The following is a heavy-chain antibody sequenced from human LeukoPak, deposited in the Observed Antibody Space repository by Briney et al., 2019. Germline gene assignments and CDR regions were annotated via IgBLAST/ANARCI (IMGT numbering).Heavy chain of an antibody. CDR3: ARASSSSFPYYYYYMDV. V-gene: IGHV3-7*04. D-gene: IGHD6-6*01. CDR1: GFTFSSYW. CDR2: IKQDGSEK. J-gene: IGHJ6*03. Sequence: GGSLRLSCAASGFTFSSYWMSWVRQAPGKGLEWVANIKQDGSEKNYVDSVKGRFTISRDNAKNSVDLQMNSLRAEDTAVYYCARASSSSFPYYYYYMDVWGKGTTVTVSS.